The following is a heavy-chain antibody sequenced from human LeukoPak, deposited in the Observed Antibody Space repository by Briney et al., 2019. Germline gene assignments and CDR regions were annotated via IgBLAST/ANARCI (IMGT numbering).Heavy chain of an antibody. CDR3: ARGGVAANYYYYYAMDV. D-gene: IGHD2-21*01. Sequence: GGSLRLSCAASGFTLRTYTMNWVRQAPGKGLEWVSSIDTGSHYIYYADSVKGRFTISRDNAKNSLFLQMSSLRAEDTAVYYCARGGVAANYYYYYAMDVWAKGPRSPSP. CDR1: GFTLRTYT. V-gene: IGHV3-21*01. J-gene: IGHJ6*02. CDR2: IDTGSHYI.